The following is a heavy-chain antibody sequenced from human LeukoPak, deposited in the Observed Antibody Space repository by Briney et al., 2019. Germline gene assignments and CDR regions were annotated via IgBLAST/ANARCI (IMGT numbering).Heavy chain of an antibody. D-gene: IGHD2/OR15-2a*01. CDR2: ISASGGNT. CDR1: EFTFSSYA. V-gene: IGHV3-23*01. J-gene: IGHJ6*02. Sequence: PGGSLRLSCAASEFTFSSYAMQWVSQAPGKGLEWVSGISASGGNTWYADSVKGRFTISRDNSKNTLYLQMNSLRSEDTAVYYCAKYVSARGPPYALAVWGQGTTVTVSS. CDR3: AKYVSARGPPYALAV.